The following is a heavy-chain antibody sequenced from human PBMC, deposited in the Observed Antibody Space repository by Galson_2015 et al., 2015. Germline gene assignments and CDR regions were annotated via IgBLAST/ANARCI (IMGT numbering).Heavy chain of an antibody. CDR2: INHSGST. CDR1: GGSFSGYY. CDR3: ARAIQRVAGTLGIADY. Sequence: LSLTCAVYGGSFSGYYWSWIRQPPGKGLEWIGEINHSGSTNYNPSLKSRVTISVDTSKNQFSLKLSSVTAADTAVYYCARAIQRVAGTLGIADYWGQGTLVTVSS. D-gene: IGHD6-19*01. J-gene: IGHJ4*02. V-gene: IGHV4-34*01.